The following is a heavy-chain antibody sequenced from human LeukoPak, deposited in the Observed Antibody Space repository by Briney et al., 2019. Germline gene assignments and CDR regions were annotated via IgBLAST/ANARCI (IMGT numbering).Heavy chain of an antibody. CDR2: IYYSGST. V-gene: IGHV4-39*01. Sequence: SKTLSLTCTVSGGSISSSSYFWGWIRQPPGKGLEWIGTIYYSGSTYYNPSLKSRVTISVDTSKNQFSLKLSSVTAADTAVYYCARRNRYSSGWYSDYWGQGTLVTVSS. CDR3: ARRNRYSSGWYSDY. J-gene: IGHJ4*02. CDR1: GGSISSSSYF. D-gene: IGHD6-19*01.